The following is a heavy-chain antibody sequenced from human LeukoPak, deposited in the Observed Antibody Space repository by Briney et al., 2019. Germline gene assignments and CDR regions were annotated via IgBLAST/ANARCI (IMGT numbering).Heavy chain of an antibody. D-gene: IGHD3-3*01. J-gene: IGHJ4*02. V-gene: IGHV4-34*01. CDR1: GFTFSSYA. CDR3: ARGSPSNYDFWSGYFGRYYFDY. CDR2: INHSGST. Sequence: GSLRLSCAASGFTFSSYAMSWIRQPPGKGLEWIGEINHSGSTNYNPSLKSRVTISVDTSKNQFSLKLSSVTAADTAVYYCARGSPSNYDFWSGYFGRYYFDYWGQGTLVTVSS.